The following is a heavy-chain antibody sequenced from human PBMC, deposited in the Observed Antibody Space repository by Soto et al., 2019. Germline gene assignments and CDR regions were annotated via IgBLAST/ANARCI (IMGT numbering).Heavy chain of an antibody. CDR2: IYSGGST. V-gene: IGHV3-66*01. CDR1: GFTVSSNY. Sequence: EVQLVESGGGLVQPGGSLRLSCAASGFTVSSNYMSWVRQAPGKGLEWVSVIYSGGSTYYADSVKGRFTISKDDSKHTLYLQMNSPRAEDAAVYYWASALVGGYDFWSCYSLFDYWGQGTLVTVSS. CDR3: ASALVGGYDFWSCYSLFDY. D-gene: IGHD3-3*01. J-gene: IGHJ4*02.